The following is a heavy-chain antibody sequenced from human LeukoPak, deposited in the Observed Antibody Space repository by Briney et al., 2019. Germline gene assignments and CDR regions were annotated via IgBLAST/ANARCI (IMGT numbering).Heavy chain of an antibody. CDR3: ARDHPSHYYGMDV. CDR1: RFTFSSYW. J-gene: IGHJ6*02. V-gene: IGHV3-74*01. CDR2: IHSDGSTT. D-gene: IGHD7-27*01. Sequence: GGSLRLSCAASRFTFSSYWMHWVRQAPGKGLVWVSHIHSDGSTTSYADSVKGRFTISRDNAKNTLYLQMNSLRAEDTAVYYCARDHPSHYYGMDVWGQGTTVTVSS.